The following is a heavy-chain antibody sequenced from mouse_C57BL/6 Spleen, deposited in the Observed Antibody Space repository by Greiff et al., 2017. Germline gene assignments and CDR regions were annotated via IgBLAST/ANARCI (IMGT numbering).Heavy chain of an antibody. D-gene: IGHD1-1*01. J-gene: IGHJ4*01. CDR3: AIEDYYGSSYDALAY. Sequence: VQRVESGAELVRPGASVKLSCKASGYTFTSYGIRWVKQRTGQGLEWIGEIHPRSGNTYYNEKFKGKATLTVDKSSSTAYMELRSLTSEDSAVXFWAIEDYYGSSYDALAYGGQGTSVTVSS. V-gene: IGHV1-81*01. CDR1: GYTFTSYG. CDR2: IHPRSGNT.